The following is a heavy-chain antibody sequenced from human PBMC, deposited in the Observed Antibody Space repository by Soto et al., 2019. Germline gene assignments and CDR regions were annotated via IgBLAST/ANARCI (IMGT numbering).Heavy chain of an antibody. CDR1: GGSISSDTYS. D-gene: IGHD2-15*01. CDR2: IHHSGNT. CDR3: ARTMLLGWFDP. J-gene: IGHJ5*02. V-gene: IGHV4-30-2*01. Sequence: QLQLQESGSGLVKPSQTLSLTCAVSGGSISSDTYSWSWIRQPPGKGLEWVGDIHHSGNTYFNPSLTRRVTISVDRSKNQLSLKLTSVTAAYTAVYYCARTMLLGWFDPWGQGTLVTVSS.